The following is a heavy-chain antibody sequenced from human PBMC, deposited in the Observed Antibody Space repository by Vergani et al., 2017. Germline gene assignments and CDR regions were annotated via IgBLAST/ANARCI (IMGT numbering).Heavy chain of an antibody. Sequence: VQLVESGGGLVQPGRSLRLSCAASGFTFSDYYMSWIRQAPGKGLELVSYISSSGSTIYYADSVKGRFTISRDNAKNSLYLQMNSLRAEDTAVYYCARERGYYDSSGYYYVSWFDPWGQGTLVTVSS. CDR2: ISSSGSTI. D-gene: IGHD3-22*01. J-gene: IGHJ5*02. CDR3: ARERGYYDSSGYYYVSWFDP. V-gene: IGHV3-11*01. CDR1: GFTFSDYY.